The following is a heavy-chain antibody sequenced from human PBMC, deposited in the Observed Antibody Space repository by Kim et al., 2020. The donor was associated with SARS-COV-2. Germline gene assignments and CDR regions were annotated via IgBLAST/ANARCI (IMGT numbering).Heavy chain of an antibody. J-gene: IGHJ3*02. V-gene: IGHV3-64*01. Sequence: GGSLRLSCAASGFTFSSYAMHWVRQAPGKGLEYVSAISSNGGSTYYANSVKGRFTISRDNSKNTLYLQMGSLRAEDMAVYYCAREARTNAFDIWGQGTMVTVSS. CDR2: ISSNGGST. CDR1: GFTFSSYA. CDR3: AREARTNAFDI.